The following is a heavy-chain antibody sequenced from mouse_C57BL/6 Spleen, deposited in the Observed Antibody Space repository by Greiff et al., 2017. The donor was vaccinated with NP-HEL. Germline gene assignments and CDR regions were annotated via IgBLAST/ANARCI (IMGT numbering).Heavy chain of an antibody. J-gene: IGHJ2*01. CDR1: GYTFTSYW. CDR2: IDPSDSYT. D-gene: IGHD2-13*01. Sequence: QVQLQQSGAELVMPGASVKLSCKASGYTFTSYWMHWVKQRPGQGLEWIGEIDPSDSYTNYNQKFKGKSTLTVDKSSSTAYMQLSSLTSEDSAVYYCAMTGRFDYWGQGTTLTVSS. CDR3: AMTGRFDY. V-gene: IGHV1-69*01.